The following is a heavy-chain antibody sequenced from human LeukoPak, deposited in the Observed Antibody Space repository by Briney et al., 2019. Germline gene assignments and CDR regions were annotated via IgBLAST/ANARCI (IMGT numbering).Heavy chain of an antibody. CDR3: ARAHYYDSSGYYMGGAFDI. D-gene: IGHD3-22*01. J-gene: IGHJ3*02. CDR2: IYYSGST. Sequence: SETLSLTCTVSGGCISSYYWSWIRQPPGKGLEWIGYIYYSGSTNYNPSLKSRVTISVDTSKNQFSLKLSSVTAADTAVYYCARAHYYDSSGYYMGGAFDIWGQGTMVTVSS. CDR1: GGCISSYY. V-gene: IGHV4-59*01.